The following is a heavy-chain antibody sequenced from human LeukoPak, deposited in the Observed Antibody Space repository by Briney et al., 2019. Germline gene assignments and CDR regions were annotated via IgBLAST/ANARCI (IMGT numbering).Heavy chain of an antibody. CDR2: IYTSGST. V-gene: IGHV4-4*07. D-gene: IGHD5-24*01. J-gene: IGHJ4*02. Sequence: NPSETLSLTCAVSGDSISSGYYWSWIRQPAGKGLEWIGRIYTSGSTNYNPSLKSRATMSVDTPKNQFSLKLSSVTAADTAVYYCARRGRDGYNYDYWGQGTLVTVSS. CDR3: ARRGRDGYNYDY. CDR1: GDSISSGYY.